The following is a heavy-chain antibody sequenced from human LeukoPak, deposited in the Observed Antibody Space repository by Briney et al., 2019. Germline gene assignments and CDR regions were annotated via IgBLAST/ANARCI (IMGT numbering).Heavy chain of an antibody. CDR3: ARLDSRAQGTHAAEFFRH. CDR2: INPRGGNT. V-gene: IGHV1-46*01. J-gene: IGHJ1*01. CDR1: GYTFVDHY. Sequence: ASVKDSCKASGYTFVDHYIFWVRQAPGQGPEWMGMINPRGGNTNYARKFQGRVTMTRDTSTSTVFMELSSLRSEDTAVYYCARLDSRAQGTHAAEFFRHWGQGSLVIASS.